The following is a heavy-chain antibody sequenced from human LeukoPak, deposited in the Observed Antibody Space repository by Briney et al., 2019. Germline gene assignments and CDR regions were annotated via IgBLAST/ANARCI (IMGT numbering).Heavy chain of an antibody. V-gene: IGHV3-74*01. J-gene: IGHJ5*02. CDR1: GFTFRSYW. CDR2: LNSGGSST. Sequence: GGPLRLSFAASGFTFRSYWMHWFRKAPGRGLLGAHRLNSGGSSTSYADSVKGRFTISRDNAKNTLYLQMNSLRAEDTAVYYCARDYGDRGDYGDYVDLSGWFDPWGQGTLVTVSS. D-gene: IGHD4-17*01. CDR3: ARDYGDRGDYGDYVDLSGWFDP.